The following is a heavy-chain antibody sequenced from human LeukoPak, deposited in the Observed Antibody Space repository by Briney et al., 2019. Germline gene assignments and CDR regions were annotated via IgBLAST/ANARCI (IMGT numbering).Heavy chain of an antibody. Sequence: PGGSLRFSCAASGFTFSSYDMPWVRQATGKGLEWVSAIGTAGDTYYPGSVKGRFTISRENAKNSLYLQMNSLRAGDTAVYYCARVAAAGYYYGMDVWGQGTTVTVSS. CDR1: GFTFSSYD. J-gene: IGHJ6*02. V-gene: IGHV3-13*01. D-gene: IGHD6-13*01. CDR2: IGTAGDT. CDR3: ARVAAAGYYYGMDV.